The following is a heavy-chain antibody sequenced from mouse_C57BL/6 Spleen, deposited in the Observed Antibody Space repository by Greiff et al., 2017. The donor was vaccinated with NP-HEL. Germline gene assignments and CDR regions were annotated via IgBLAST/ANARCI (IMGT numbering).Heavy chain of an antibody. V-gene: IGHV1-61*01. CDR1: GYTFTSYW. Sequence: QVQLKQPGAELVRPGSSVKLSCKASGYTFTSYWMDWVKQRPGQGLEWIGNIYPSDSETHYNQKFKDKATLTVDKSSSTAYMQLSSLTSEDSAVYYCAREYDGYYVGFAYWGQGTLVTVSA. J-gene: IGHJ3*01. D-gene: IGHD2-3*01. CDR3: AREYDGYYVGFAY. CDR2: IYPSDSET.